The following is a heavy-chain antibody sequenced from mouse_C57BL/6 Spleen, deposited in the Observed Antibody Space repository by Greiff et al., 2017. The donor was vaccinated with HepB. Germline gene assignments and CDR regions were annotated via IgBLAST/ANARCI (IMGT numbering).Heavy chain of an antibody. Sequence: QLQQSGPELVKPGASVKISCKASGYTFTDYYMNWVKQSHGKSLEWIGDINPNNGGTSYNQKFKGKATLTVDTSSSTAYMELRRLTSEDSAVYYCARGGDYYAMDYWGQGTSVTVSS. CDR2: INPNNGGT. V-gene: IGHV1-26*01. J-gene: IGHJ4*01. CDR3: ARGGDYYAMDY. CDR1: GYTFTDYY.